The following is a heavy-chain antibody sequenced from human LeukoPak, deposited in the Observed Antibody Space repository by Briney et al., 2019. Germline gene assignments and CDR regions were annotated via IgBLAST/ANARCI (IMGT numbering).Heavy chain of an antibody. D-gene: IGHD1-26*01. V-gene: IGHV3-48*04. CDR3: ARDPGGSYVTSPMETDY. J-gene: IGHJ4*02. CDR1: GFTFSSYS. CDR2: ISSSSSTI. Sequence: GGSLRLSCVASGFTFSSYSMNWVRQATGKGLEWVSYISSSSSTIYYADSVKGRFTISRDNAKNSLYLQMNSLRAEDTAVYYCARDPGGSYVTSPMETDYWGQGTLVTVSS.